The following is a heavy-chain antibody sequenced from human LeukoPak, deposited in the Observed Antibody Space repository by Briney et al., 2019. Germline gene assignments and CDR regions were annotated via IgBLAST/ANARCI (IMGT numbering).Heavy chain of an antibody. Sequence: GESLKISCKGSGYSFNSYWIGWVRQMPGKGLEWMGIIYPGNSDTRYSPSFQGQVTISADKSISTAYLQWSSLKASDTAIYYCARAYGSCSSASCYPDYWGQGTLVTVSS. CDR2: IYPGNSDT. V-gene: IGHV5-51*01. D-gene: IGHD2-2*01. J-gene: IGHJ4*02. CDR1: GYSFNSYW. CDR3: ARAYGSCSSASCYPDY.